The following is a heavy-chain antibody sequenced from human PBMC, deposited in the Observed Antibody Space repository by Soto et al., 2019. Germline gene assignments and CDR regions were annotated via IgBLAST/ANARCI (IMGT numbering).Heavy chain of an antibody. J-gene: IGHJ3*02. CDR2: IYSGGST. CDR1: GFTVSSNY. CDR3: ARYSVLLRSGGFDAFDI. V-gene: IGHV3-66*01. D-gene: IGHD2-15*01. Sequence: GGSLRLSCAASGFTVSSNYMSWVRQAPGKGLEWVSVIYSGGSTYYADSVKGRFTISRDNSKNTLYLQMNSLRAEDTAVYYCARYSVLLRSGGFDAFDIWGQGTMVTVSS.